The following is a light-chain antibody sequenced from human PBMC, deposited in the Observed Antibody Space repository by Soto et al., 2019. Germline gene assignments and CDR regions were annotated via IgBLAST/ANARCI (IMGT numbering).Light chain of an antibody. CDR1: QGIRNF. CDR2: AAS. Sequence: DIQMTQSPPSLSASVGDRVTITCRASQGIRNFVAWYQQKPGKAPKLLIYAASTLQSGVPSRFSGSGSGTDFPLTINSLQTEDVATYSCPKYSSVPVFGPGTKVEIK. J-gene: IGKJ3*01. V-gene: IGKV1-27*01. CDR3: PKYSSVPV.